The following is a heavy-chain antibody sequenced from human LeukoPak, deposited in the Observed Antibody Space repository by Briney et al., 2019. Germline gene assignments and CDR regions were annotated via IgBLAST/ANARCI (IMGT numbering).Heavy chain of an antibody. Sequence: GGSLRLSCAASGNYWMHWVRQAPGKGLVWVSHINSDGSWTSYADSVKGRFTISKNNAKNTVYLQMNNLRAEDTAVYYCVSFYVTYWGRGTLVTVSS. D-gene: IGHD2-2*01. V-gene: IGHV3-74*01. CDR1: GNYW. J-gene: IGHJ4*02. CDR2: INSDGSWT. CDR3: VSFYVTY.